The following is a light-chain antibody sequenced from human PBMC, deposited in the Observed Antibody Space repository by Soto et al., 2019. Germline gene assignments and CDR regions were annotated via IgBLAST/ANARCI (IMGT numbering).Light chain of an antibody. CDR3: QQYGSSPGT. CDR2: GTS. Sequence: EIVLTQSPGTLSLSPGERATLSCRASQSVSSTYLAWYQQKPGQAPRLLIYGTSSRATGISDRFSGSGSGTDFTLTISRLEPEDFAVYYCQQYGSSPGTF. CDR1: QSVSSTY. J-gene: IGKJ1*01. V-gene: IGKV3-20*01.